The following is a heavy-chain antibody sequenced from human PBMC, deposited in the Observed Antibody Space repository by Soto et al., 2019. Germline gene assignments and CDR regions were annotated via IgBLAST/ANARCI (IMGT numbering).Heavy chain of an antibody. V-gene: IGHV3-23*01. D-gene: IGHD1-1*01. CDR2: ISAGGGDR. CDR1: GFTFSSHA. J-gene: IGHJ5*02. Sequence: EVHLLESGGALAQPGGSLRLSCAASGFTFSSHAINWVRQAPGKGLEWVSGISAGGGDRYYADSVKGRFTISRDTSNNTVHLQMNSLRVEDTAVYYCARDQAPSVEGGRVGDHWGQGTLVTVSS. CDR3: ARDQAPSVEGGRVGDH.